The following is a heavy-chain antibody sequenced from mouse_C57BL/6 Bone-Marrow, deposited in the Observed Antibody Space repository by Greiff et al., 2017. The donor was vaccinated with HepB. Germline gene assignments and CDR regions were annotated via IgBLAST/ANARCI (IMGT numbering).Heavy chain of an antibody. Sequence: DVKLQESGPGMVKPSQSLSLTCTVTGYSITSGYDWHWIRHFPGNKLEWMGYISYSGSTNYNPSLKSRISITHDTSKNHFFLKLNSVTTEDTATYYCAREVYYGSCAWFAYWGQGTLVTVSA. CDR3: AREVYYGSCAWFAY. V-gene: IGHV3-1*01. J-gene: IGHJ3*01. D-gene: IGHD1-1*01. CDR2: ISYSGST. CDR1: GYSITSGYD.